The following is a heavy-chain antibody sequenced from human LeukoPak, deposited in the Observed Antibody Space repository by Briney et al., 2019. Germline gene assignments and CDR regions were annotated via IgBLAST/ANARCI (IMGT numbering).Heavy chain of an antibody. CDR1: GYTFTSYG. Sequence: ASVKVSCKASGYTFTSYGISWVRQAPGQGLEWMGWISAYNGNTNYAQKLQGRVTMTTDTSTSTAYMELRSLRSDDTAVYYCASVRVTNYYYYYMDVWGKGTTVTVSS. V-gene: IGHV1-18*01. CDR2: ISAYNGNT. J-gene: IGHJ6*03. CDR3: ASVRVTNYYYYYMDV. D-gene: IGHD4-11*01.